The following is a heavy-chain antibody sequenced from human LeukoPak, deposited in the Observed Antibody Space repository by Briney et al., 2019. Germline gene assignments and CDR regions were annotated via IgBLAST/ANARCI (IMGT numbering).Heavy chain of an antibody. Sequence: GASVKVSCKAPGYTFTDYYMHWVRQAPGQGLEWMGWIIPNSGGTTYAQKFQGRVTMTRDTSISTASMELSSLRSDDTAVYYCARVAHSHSGSYYGYWGQGILVTVSS. CDR3: ARVAHSHSGSYYGY. CDR1: GYTFTDYY. J-gene: IGHJ4*02. V-gene: IGHV1-2*02. D-gene: IGHD3-10*01. CDR2: IIPNSGGT.